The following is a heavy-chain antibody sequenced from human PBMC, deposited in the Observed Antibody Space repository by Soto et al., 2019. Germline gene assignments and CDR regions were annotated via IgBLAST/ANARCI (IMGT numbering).Heavy chain of an antibody. J-gene: IGHJ6*02. CDR3: ANRGVQQLVIHGGMDV. CDR2: ISYDGSNK. D-gene: IGHD6-6*01. Sequence: GGSLRLSCAASGFTFSSYAMHWVRQAPGKGLEWVAVISYDGSNKYYADSVKGRFTISRDNSKNTLYLQMNSLRAEDTAVYYCANRGVQQLVIHGGMDVWGQGTTVTVSS. V-gene: IGHV3-30-3*01. CDR1: GFTFSSYA.